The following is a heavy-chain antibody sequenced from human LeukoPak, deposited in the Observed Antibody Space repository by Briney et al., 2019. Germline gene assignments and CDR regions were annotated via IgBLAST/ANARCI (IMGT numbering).Heavy chain of an antibody. V-gene: IGHV1-18*01. CDR1: GYTFTSYG. Sequence: ASVKVSCKASGYTFTSYGISWVRQAPGQGLEWMGWISAYNGNTNYAQKLQGRVTMTTDTSTSTAYMELRSLRSDDAAVYYCARGMGTSSSWYSLDYWGQGTLVTVSS. J-gene: IGHJ4*02. D-gene: IGHD6-13*01. CDR2: ISAYNGNT. CDR3: ARGMGTSSSWYSLDY.